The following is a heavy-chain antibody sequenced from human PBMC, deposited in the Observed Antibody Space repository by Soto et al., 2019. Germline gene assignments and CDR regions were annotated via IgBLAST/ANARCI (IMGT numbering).Heavy chain of an antibody. CDR2: TYHSGST. CDR1: GGSISSGGYS. J-gene: IGHJ3*02. CDR3: ARGDCGGDCSDAFDI. V-gene: IGHV4-30-2*01. D-gene: IGHD2-21*02. Sequence: SETLSLTCAVSGGSISSGGYSWSWIRQPPGKGLEWIGYTYHSGSTYYNPSLKSRVTISVDRSKNQFSLKLSSVTAADTAVYYCARGDCGGDCSDAFDIWGQGTMVTVSS.